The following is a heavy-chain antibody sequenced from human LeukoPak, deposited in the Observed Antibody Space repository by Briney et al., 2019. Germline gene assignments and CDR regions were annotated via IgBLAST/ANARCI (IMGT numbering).Heavy chain of an antibody. J-gene: IGHJ4*02. D-gene: IGHD3-22*01. CDR1: GGSMNNYY. Sequence: SETLSLTCTVSGGSMNNYYWTWIRQSPGQGLEWLGYIYSSGNTYYNPSLESRVTISVDTSRKQFSLKLSSVTAADTAVCYCARSTYFYDSSGNYPQITIFDYWGQGTRVAVSS. CDR3: ARSTYFYDSSGNYPQITIFDY. V-gene: IGHV4-59*01. CDR2: IYSSGNT.